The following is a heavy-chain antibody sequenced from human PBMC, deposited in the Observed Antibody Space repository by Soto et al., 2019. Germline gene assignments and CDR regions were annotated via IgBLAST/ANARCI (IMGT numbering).Heavy chain of an antibody. CDR2: MNPDNGNT. Sequence: ASVKVSCKASGYTFTRYTMNWVRQAPGQRLEWKGWMNPDNGNTKSSQKFQDRVIITRDTSASTAYMDLSSLRSEDTAVYYCARGIATGQLDPWGQGTLVTGSS. D-gene: IGHD2-15*01. CDR1: GYTFTRYT. V-gene: IGHV1-3*01. CDR3: ARGIATGQLDP. J-gene: IGHJ5*02.